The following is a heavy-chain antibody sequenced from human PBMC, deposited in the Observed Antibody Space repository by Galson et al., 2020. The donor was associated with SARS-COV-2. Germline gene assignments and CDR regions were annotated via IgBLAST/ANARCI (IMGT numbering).Heavy chain of an antibody. CDR3: ARATWGSYYYGMDV. D-gene: IGHD3-16*01. V-gene: IGHV3-30*04. J-gene: IGHJ6*02. CDR1: GFTFSSYA. CDR2: ISYDGSNK. Sequence: GESLKISCAASGFTFSSYAMHWVRQAPGKGLGWVAVISYDGSNKYYADSVKGRFTISRDNSKNTLYLQMNSLRAEDTAVYYCARATWGSYYYGMDVWGQGTTVTVSS.